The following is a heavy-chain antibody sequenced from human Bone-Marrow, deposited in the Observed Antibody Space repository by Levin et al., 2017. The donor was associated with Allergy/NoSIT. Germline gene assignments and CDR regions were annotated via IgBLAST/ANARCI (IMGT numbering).Heavy chain of an antibody. CDR2: INTDNGNP. V-gene: IGHV1-3*04. Sequence: EASVKVSCKASGYTFTQYAMHWLRQAPGQSLEWMGWINTDNGNPRYAQKFQYRVTITTDTSATTAYMELSGLTSEDTGVYFCARDGAGQLLSHHNWFDPWGQGTLVTVS. D-gene: IGHD1-1*01. CDR1: GYTFTQYA. J-gene: IGHJ5*02. CDR3: ARDGAGQLLSHHNWFDP.